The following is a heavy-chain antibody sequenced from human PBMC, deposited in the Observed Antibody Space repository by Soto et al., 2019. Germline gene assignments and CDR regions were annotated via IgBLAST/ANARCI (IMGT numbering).Heavy chain of an antibody. D-gene: IGHD2-2*02. V-gene: IGHV4-39*01. CDR1: GGSISSXXYY. Sequence: SETLSLTCTVSGGSISSXXYYWGWIRQPPGKGLEWIGSIYYSGSTYYNPSLKSRVTISVDTSKNQFSLKLSSVTAADTAVYYCAGLNYCSSTSCYSYYYYGMDVWGQGTTVTVSS. CDR3: AGLNYCSSTSCYSYYYYGMDV. CDR2: IYYSGST. J-gene: IGHJ6*02.